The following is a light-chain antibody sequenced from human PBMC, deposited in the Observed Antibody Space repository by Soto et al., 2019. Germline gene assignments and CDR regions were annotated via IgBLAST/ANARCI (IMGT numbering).Light chain of an antibody. V-gene: IGLV1-47*01. J-gene: IGLJ2*01. CDR1: TSNIGSNY. Sequence: QSVLTQPPSASGTPGQRVTISCSGSTSNIGSNYVYWYQQLPGTAPKLLIYMNNQRPSGVPDRFSGSKSGTSASLAISGLRSEAEADYYCAAWDDSLSGRVFGGGTKLTVL. CDR2: MNN. CDR3: AAWDDSLSGRV.